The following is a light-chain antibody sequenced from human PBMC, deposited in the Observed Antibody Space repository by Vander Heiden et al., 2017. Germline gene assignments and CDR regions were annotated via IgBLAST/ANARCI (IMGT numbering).Light chain of an antibody. Sequence: YELTQPPSVSVSPGQTASITCAGDKLGDKYACWYQQKPGQSPVLVIYQDSKRPSGIPERFSGSNSGNTATLTISGTQAMDEADYYCQAWDSSTAVFGGGTKLTVL. CDR2: QDS. V-gene: IGLV3-1*01. CDR3: QAWDSSTAV. CDR1: KLGDKY. J-gene: IGLJ2*01.